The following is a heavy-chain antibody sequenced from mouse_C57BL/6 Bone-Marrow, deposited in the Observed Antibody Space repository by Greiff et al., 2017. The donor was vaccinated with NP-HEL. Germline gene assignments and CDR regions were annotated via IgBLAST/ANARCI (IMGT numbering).Heavy chain of an antibody. J-gene: IGHJ3*01. CDR1: GYTFTSYG. CDR2: IYPRSGNT. Sequence: VQLQQSGAELARPGASVKLSCKASGYTFTSYGISWVKQRTGQGLEWIGEIYPRSGNTYYTEKFKGQATLTADKSSSTAYMELRSLTSEDSAVYFCARNYGSSYPAWFAYWGQGTLVTVSA. V-gene: IGHV1-81*01. D-gene: IGHD1-1*01. CDR3: ARNYGSSYPAWFAY.